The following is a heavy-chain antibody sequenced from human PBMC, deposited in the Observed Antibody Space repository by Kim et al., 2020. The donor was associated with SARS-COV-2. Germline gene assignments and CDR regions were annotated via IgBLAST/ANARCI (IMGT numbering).Heavy chain of an antibody. CDR2: INHSGST. CDR1: GGPFSGYY. D-gene: IGHD3-22*01. J-gene: IGHJ4*02. CDR3: ARGLASAYYSMIVVVITGNYFDY. Sequence: SETLSLTCAVYGGPFSGYYWSWIRQPPGKGLEWIGEINHSGSTNYNPSLKSRVTISVDTSKNQFSLKLSSVTAADTAVYYCARGLASAYYSMIVVVITGNYFDYWGQGTLVTVSS. V-gene: IGHV4-34*01.